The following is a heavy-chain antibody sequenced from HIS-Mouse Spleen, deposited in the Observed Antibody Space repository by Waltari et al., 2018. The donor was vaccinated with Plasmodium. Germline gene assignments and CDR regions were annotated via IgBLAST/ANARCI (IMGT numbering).Heavy chain of an antibody. Sequence: QVQLQQWGAGLLKPSETLSLTCAVYGGSFSGYYWSWIRPPPGTGLEWTGEINHSGSTNYHPSLKSRVTISVDTSKNQFSLKLSSVTAADTAVYYCARAYYDFWSGYRFDYWGQGTLVTVSS. CDR1: GGSFSGYY. CDR3: ARAYYDFWSGYRFDY. V-gene: IGHV4-34*01. J-gene: IGHJ4*02. CDR2: INHSGST. D-gene: IGHD3-3*01.